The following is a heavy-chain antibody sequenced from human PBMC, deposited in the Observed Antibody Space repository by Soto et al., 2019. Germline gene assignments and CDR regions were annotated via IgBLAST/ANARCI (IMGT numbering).Heavy chain of an antibody. CDR2: IRSKAYGGTT. D-gene: IGHD6-13*01. J-gene: IGHJ6*02. CDR1: GFTFGDYA. Sequence: EVQLVESGGGLVQPGRSLRLSCTASGFTFGDYAMSWFRQAPGKGLEWVGFIRSKAYGGTTASAASVKGRFTISRDDSKSIAYLQMNSLKTEDTAVYYCTRGLAAGGYYYYYGMDVWGQGTTVTVSS. CDR3: TRGLAAGGYYYYYGMDV. V-gene: IGHV3-49*03.